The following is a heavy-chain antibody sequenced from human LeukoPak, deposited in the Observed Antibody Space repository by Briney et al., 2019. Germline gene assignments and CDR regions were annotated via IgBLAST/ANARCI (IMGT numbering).Heavy chain of an antibody. CDR2: IWSDATNR. CDR1: GFTFSHYA. D-gene: IGHD4-11*01. CDR3: ARDAQRGFDYSNSLQY. V-gene: IGHV3-33*01. J-gene: IGHJ4*02. Sequence: GGPLRLSCEASGFTFSHYAMHWVRRAPGKGLEWVAVIWSDATNRYYADSVKGRFTIYRDDSQKRVFLQMNSLRAEDTAVYYCARDAQRGFDYSNSLQYWGQGALVTVAS.